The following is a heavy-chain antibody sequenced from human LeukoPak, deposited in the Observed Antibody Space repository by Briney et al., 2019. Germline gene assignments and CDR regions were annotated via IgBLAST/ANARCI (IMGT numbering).Heavy chain of an antibody. D-gene: IGHD3-10*01. Sequence: SETLSLTCVVSGGSISSDNSYWSWIRQPAGTGLEWIGRIYTSGSTNYNPSLKSRVTISVDTSKNQFSLRLSSVTAADTAVYYCARGILYGSGYYFYYMDVWGKGTTVTVSS. J-gene: IGHJ6*03. V-gene: IGHV4-61*02. CDR1: GGSISSDNSY. CDR3: ARGILYGSGYYFYYMDV. CDR2: IYTSGST.